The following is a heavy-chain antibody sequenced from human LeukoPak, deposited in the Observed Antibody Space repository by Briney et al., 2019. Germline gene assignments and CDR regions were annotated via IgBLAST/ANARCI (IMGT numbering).Heavy chain of an antibody. Sequence: ASVKVSCKTSGYTFSNYGITWVRQAPGQGLEWMGWISAYNGYTNSAQMLQGRVTMTADTSTSTAYMELRSLRSDDTAVYYCARDNSVEDIAWWFDPWGQGTLVTVSP. D-gene: IGHD4-23*01. CDR3: ARDNSVEDIAWWFDP. CDR2: ISAYNGYT. CDR1: GYTFSNYG. V-gene: IGHV1-18*01. J-gene: IGHJ5*02.